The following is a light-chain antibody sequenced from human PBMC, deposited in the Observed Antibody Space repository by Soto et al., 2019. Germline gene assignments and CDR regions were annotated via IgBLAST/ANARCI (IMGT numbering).Light chain of an antibody. CDR1: QSVSSN. V-gene: IGKV3-15*01. CDR3: QRYNNWPLEFS. J-gene: IGKJ3*01. CDR2: DAS. Sequence: EIVLTQSPATLSVSPGDKATLSCRASQSVSSNLAWYQHKPGQAPRLLIYDASTRATGIPARFSGSGSGADFTLTIISLQSEDFAVYYCQRYNNWPLEFSFGPGTRVDVK.